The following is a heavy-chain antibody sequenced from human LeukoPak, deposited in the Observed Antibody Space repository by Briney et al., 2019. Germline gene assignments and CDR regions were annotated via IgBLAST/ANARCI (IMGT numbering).Heavy chain of an antibody. CDR2: IWYDGSNK. V-gene: IGHV3-33*01. CDR1: GFTFSSYG. D-gene: IGHD5-18*01. J-gene: IGHJ4*02. CDR3: ARRGYSSSFDY. Sequence: GRSLRLSCAASGFTFSSYGMHWVRQAPGKGLEWVAVIWYDGSNKYYADSVKGRFTISRDNSKNTLYLQTNSLRAEDTAVYYCARRGYSSSFDYWGQGTLVTVSS.